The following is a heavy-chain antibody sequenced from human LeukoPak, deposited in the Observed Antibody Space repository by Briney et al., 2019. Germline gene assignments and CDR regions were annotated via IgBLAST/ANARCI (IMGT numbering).Heavy chain of an antibody. CDR3: ASDSSGGSSKWFDP. J-gene: IGHJ5*02. CDR1: GGTVSSYA. V-gene: IGHV1-69*04. CDR2: IIPIFGIA. D-gene: IGHD2-15*01. Sequence: SVKVSCKASGGTVSSYAISWVRQAPGQGLEWMGRIIPIFGIANYAQKFQGRVTITADKSTSTAYMELSSLRSEDTAVYYCASDSSGGSSKWFDPWGQGTLVTVSS.